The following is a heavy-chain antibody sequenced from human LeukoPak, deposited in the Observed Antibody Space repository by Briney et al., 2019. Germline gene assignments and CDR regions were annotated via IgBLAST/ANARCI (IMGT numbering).Heavy chain of an antibody. D-gene: IGHD2-8*01. CDR2: IYGGGST. CDR3: ARANPVLMVSKYFQH. V-gene: IGHV3-53*05. Sequence: PGGSLRLSCAASGFTVSSNYMSWVRQAPGKGLEWVSVIYGGGSTYYADSVKGRFTISRDNSKNTLYLQMNSLRAEDTAVYYCARANPVLMVSKYFQHWGQGTLVTVSS. CDR1: GFTVSSNY. J-gene: IGHJ1*01.